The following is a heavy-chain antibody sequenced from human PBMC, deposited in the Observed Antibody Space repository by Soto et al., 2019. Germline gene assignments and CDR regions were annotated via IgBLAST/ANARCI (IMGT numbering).Heavy chain of an antibody. Sequence: PSETLSLTCTVSGGSISSGGYYWSWIRQHPGKGLEWIGYIYYSGSTYYNPSLKSRVTISVDTSKNQFSLKLSSVTAADTAVYYCARLEEYCSGGSCPTEGHFDYWGQGTLVTVSS. CDR1: GGSISSGGYY. CDR2: IYYSGST. CDR3: ARLEEYCSGGSCPTEGHFDY. D-gene: IGHD2-15*01. J-gene: IGHJ4*02. V-gene: IGHV4-31*03.